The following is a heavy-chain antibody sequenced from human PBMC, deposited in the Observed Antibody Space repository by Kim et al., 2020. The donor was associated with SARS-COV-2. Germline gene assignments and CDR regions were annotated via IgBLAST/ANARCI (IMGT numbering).Heavy chain of an antibody. V-gene: IGHV7-4-1*02. CDR3: ARVLWPYYYYGMDV. CDR1: GYTFTSYA. Sequence: ASVKVSCKASGYTFTSYAMNWVRQAPGQGLEWMGWINTNTGNPTYAQGFTGRFVFSLDTSVSTAYLQISSLKAEDTAVYYCARVLWPYYYYGMDVWGQGTTVTVSS. CDR2: INTNTGNP. J-gene: IGHJ6*02.